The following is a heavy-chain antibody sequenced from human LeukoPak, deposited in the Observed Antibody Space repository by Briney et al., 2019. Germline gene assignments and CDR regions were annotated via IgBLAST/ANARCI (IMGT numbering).Heavy chain of an antibody. CDR2: IYHSGST. CDR1: GYSISSGYY. V-gene: IGHV4-38-2*02. J-gene: IGHJ4*02. D-gene: IGHD5-18*01. Sequence: PSETLSLTCTVSGYSISSGYYWGWIRQPPGKGLEWIGSIYHSGSTYYNPSLKSRVTISVDTSKNQFSLKLSSVTAADTAVYYCARVRGYSYGKYYFDYWGQGTLVTVSS. CDR3: ARVRGYSYGKYYFDY.